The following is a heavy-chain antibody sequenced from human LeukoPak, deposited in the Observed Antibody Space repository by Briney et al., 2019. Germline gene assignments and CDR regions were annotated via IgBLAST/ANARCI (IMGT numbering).Heavy chain of an antibody. Sequence: PGGSLRLSCAASGFTFRNYWMTWVRQSPGKGLERVAIIKPDGSDKYHVDSVKGRFTISRDNAKNSLYLQMSSLRAEDTAVYYCARGGHRQKEFWGQGTLVTVSS. V-gene: IGHV3-7*01. CDR1: GFTFRNYW. D-gene: IGHD3-10*01. CDR3: ARGGHRQKEF. CDR2: IKPDGSDK. J-gene: IGHJ4*02.